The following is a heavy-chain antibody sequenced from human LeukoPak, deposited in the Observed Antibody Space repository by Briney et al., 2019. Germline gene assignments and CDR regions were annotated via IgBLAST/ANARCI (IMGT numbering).Heavy chain of an antibody. D-gene: IGHD2-15*01. CDR2: ISSNGSTI. J-gene: IGHJ5*02. CDR3: ARTYRNWFDP. Sequence: GGSLRLSCAASGFTFSSYEMNWVRQAPGKGLEWVSYISSNGSTIYYADSVKGRFTISRDNAKNSLYLQMNSLRAEDTAVYYCARTYRNWFDPWGQGTLVTVSS. CDR1: GFTFSSYE. V-gene: IGHV3-48*03.